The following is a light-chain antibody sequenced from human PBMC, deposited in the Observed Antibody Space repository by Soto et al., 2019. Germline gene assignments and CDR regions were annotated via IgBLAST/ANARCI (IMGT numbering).Light chain of an antibody. CDR2: DTF. Sequence: EIVVTQAPATLSLSPWERATLSCRASQSVSRILAWYQQKPGQAPRLLIYDTFHRATGIPARFRGSGSGTDFTLTISSLEPEDFAVYYCQQRSNWPLVTFGQGTRLEIK. CDR1: QSVSRI. CDR3: QQRSNWPLVT. J-gene: IGKJ5*01. V-gene: IGKV3-11*01.